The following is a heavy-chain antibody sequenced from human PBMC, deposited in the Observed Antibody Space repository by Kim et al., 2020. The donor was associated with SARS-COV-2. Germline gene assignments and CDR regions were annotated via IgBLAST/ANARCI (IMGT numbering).Heavy chain of an antibody. CDR3: ARGPRFSYYGLDV. CDR2: VNHRGSA. J-gene: IGHJ6*02. D-gene: IGHD3-10*01. Sequence: SETLSLTCAVDGGSLSGYYWSWVRQPPGKGLEWFGEVNHRGSANYNSSLWSRVTISVDTSKNQFSLKLTSVTAADTAVYYCARGPRFSYYGLDVWGQGTTVIVSS. V-gene: IGHV4-34*01. CDR1: GGSLSGYY.